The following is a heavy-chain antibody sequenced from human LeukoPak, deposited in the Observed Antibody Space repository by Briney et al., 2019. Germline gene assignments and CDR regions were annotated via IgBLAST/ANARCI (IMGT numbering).Heavy chain of an antibody. J-gene: IGHJ4*02. Sequence: PSGTLSLTCTVSGGSISGSTYYWGWVRQPPGKGLEWIGSIYYSGSTYYNPSLKSRVTISVDTSKNQFSLKLSSVTAADTAVYFCTLRDFWGQGSLVTVSS. CDR3: TLRDF. CDR2: IYYSGST. V-gene: IGHV4-39*01. CDR1: GGSISGSTYY.